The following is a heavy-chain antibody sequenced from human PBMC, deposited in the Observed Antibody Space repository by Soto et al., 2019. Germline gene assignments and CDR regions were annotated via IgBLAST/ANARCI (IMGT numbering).Heavy chain of an antibody. CDR3: VREDILGARSFDY. J-gene: IGHJ4*02. CDR1: GFTFGGYS. D-gene: IGHD1-26*01. CDR2: ISSLSSPR. Sequence: GGSLRLSCAASGFTFGGYSMNWVRQAPGRGLEWISYISSLSSPRYYAESVEGRFIISRDNAKNSLYLQMNSLRDEDTAVYFCVREDILGARSFDYWGQGTRVTVSS. V-gene: IGHV3-48*02.